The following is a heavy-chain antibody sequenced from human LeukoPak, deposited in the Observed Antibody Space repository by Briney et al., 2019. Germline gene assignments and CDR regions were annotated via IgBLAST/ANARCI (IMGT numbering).Heavy chain of an antibody. Sequence: PGGSLRLSRAASGFTVSSNYMSWVRQAPGKGLEWVSVIYSGGSTYYADSVKGRFTISRDNSKNTLYLQMNSLRAEDTAVYYCARVEMATMNFDYWGQGTLVTVSS. CDR3: ARVEMATMNFDY. CDR1: GFTVSSNY. CDR2: IYSGGST. J-gene: IGHJ4*02. D-gene: IGHD5-24*01. V-gene: IGHV3-53*01.